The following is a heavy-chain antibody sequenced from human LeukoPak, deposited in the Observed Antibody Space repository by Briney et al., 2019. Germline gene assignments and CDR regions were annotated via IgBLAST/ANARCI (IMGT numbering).Heavy chain of an antibody. CDR1: GGSFSSYY. CDR2: IYISGST. J-gene: IGHJ6*03. V-gene: IGHV4-4*07. Sequence: SETLSLTCTVSGGSFSSYYWSWIRQPAGKGLECIGRIYISGSTSYNPSLKSRVTMSVDTSKNQFSLRLSSVTAADTAVYYCVTANRYSLYMDVWGKGTTVTASS. CDR3: VTANRYSLYMDV. D-gene: IGHD1-14*01.